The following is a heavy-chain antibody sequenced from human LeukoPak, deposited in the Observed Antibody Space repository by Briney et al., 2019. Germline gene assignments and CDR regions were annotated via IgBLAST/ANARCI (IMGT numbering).Heavy chain of an antibody. J-gene: IGHJ4*02. Sequence: GGSLRLSCAASGFTFSRYWMSWVRQPPGKGLEWVANIKQDGSEKYYVDSVKGRFTISRDNAKSSLYLQMNSLRAEDTAVYYCARAYSYVLYWGQGTLVTVSS. CDR1: GFTFSRYW. CDR3: ARAYSYVLY. CDR2: IKQDGSEK. V-gene: IGHV3-7*04. D-gene: IGHD5-18*01.